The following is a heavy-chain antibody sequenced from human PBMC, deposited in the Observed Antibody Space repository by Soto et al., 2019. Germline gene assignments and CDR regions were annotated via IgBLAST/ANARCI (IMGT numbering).Heavy chain of an antibody. CDR1: GFTFSSYG. CDR3: AREVGYCSSTSCSQYYYYGMDV. D-gene: IGHD2-2*01. Sequence: PGGSLRLSCAASGFTFSSYGMHWVRQAPGKGLEWVAVIWYDGSNKYYADSVKGRFTISRDNSKNTLYLQMNSLRAEDTAVYYCAREVGYCSSTSCSQYYYYGMDVWGQGTTVTVSS. J-gene: IGHJ6*02. CDR2: IWYDGSNK. V-gene: IGHV3-33*01.